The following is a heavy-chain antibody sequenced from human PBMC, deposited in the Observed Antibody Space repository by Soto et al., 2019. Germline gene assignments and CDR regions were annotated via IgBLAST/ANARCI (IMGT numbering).Heavy chain of an antibody. D-gene: IGHD5-18*01. J-gene: IGHJ4*02. CDR2: ISSRSTTI. CDR3: ARATEDRAMSDFDH. CDR1: GFTLSSYS. Sequence: GVSLRLSCAASGFTLSSYSMNWVRQAPGKGLDWISYISSRSTTIYYADSVKGRFTISRDNAKNSVHLEMNSLRDEDTAVYYCARATEDRAMSDFDHWGQGTQVTVSS. V-gene: IGHV3-48*02.